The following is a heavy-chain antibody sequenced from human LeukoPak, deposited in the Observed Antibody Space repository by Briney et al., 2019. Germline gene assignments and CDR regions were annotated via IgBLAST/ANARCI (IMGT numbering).Heavy chain of an antibody. CDR1: GFTVSSNY. D-gene: IGHD2-2*01. CDR3: ARADCSSTSCFDY. J-gene: IGHJ4*02. V-gene: IGHV3-53*01. Sequence: PGGSLRLSCAASGFTVSSNYMSWVRQAPGKGLEWVSVIYSGGSTYYADSMKGRFTISRDNSKNTLYLQMNSLRAEDTAVYYCARADCSSTSCFDYWGQGTLVTVSS. CDR2: IYSGGST.